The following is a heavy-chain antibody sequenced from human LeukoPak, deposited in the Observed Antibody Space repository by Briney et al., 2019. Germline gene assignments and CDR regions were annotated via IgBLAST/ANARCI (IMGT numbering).Heavy chain of an antibody. V-gene: IGHV4-59*01. Sequence: PSETLSLTCTVPGGSISSYYWSWIRQPPGKGLEWIGYIYYSGSTNYNPSLKSRVTISVDTSKNQFSLKLSSVTAADTAVYYCARDRYCSSTSCSPDAFDIWGQGIMVTVSS. J-gene: IGHJ3*02. D-gene: IGHD2-2*01. CDR3: ARDRYCSSTSCSPDAFDI. CDR2: IYYSGST. CDR1: GGSISSYY.